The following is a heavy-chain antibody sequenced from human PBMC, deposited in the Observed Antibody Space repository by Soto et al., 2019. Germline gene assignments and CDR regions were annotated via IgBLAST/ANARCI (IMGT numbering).Heavy chain of an antibody. CDR3: ARGDNPEY. Sequence: EVQLVESGGGLVQPGGSLRLSCAASGFTFSSHWMTWVHQAPGKGLEWVANINEDGSEKYYMDSVKGRFTISRDNAKNSLYLQMNSLRAEDTAVFYCARGDNPEYWGQGTLVTVSS. V-gene: IGHV3-7*01. J-gene: IGHJ4*02. D-gene: IGHD1-1*01. CDR1: GFTFSSHW. CDR2: INEDGSEK.